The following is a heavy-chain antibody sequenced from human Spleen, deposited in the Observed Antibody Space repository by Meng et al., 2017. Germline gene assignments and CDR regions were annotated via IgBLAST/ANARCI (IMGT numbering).Heavy chain of an antibody. CDR2: MNPDSGDT. V-gene: IGHV1-2*06. CDR3: ARDEDISAAGKLFGDY. J-gene: IGHJ4*02. D-gene: IGHD6-13*01. CDR1: GYTFTDYF. Sequence: QVLLGQSGAEVEKPGASVKFSCKVSGYTFTDYFMHWVRQAPGQGLEWMGRMNPDSGDTNYAQKFQGRVTMTRDTSISTAYMELSGLRSDDTAMYYCARDEDISAAGKLFGDYWGQGTLVTVSS.